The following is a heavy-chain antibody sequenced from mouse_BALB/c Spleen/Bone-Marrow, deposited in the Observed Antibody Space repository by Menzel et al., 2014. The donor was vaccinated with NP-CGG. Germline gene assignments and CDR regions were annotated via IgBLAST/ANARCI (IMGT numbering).Heavy chain of an antibody. Sequence: QVQLKESGAELVRPGASAKLSCKASGYTFTNNWINWVKQRPGQGLEWIGNIYPSDSYTNYNQKLKDKATLTVDKSSSTAYMQLSSPTSEDSAVYYCTRGSSYVGYAMDYWGQGTSVTVSS. CDR1: GYTFTNNW. J-gene: IGHJ4*01. CDR2: IYPSDSYT. D-gene: IGHD1-1*01. V-gene: IGHV1S126*01. CDR3: TRGSSYVGYAMDY.